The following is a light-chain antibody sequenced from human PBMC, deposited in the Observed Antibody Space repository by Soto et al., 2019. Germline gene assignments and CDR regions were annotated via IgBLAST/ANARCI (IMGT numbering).Light chain of an antibody. CDR3: QQRSNWRYT. CDR1: QSVSSY. CDR2: DAS. J-gene: IGKJ2*01. Sequence: EIVLPQYPATLSLSPGERATLSCRASQSVSSYLAWYQQKPGQAPRLLIYDASNRATGIPARFSGSGSGTDFTLTISSLEPEDFAVYYCQQRSNWRYTFGQGTKLEIK. V-gene: IGKV3-11*01.